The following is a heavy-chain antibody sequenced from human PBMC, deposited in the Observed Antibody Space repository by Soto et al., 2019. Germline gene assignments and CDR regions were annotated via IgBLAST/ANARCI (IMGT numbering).Heavy chain of an antibody. D-gene: IGHD2-2*01. Sequence: ASVKVSCKASGGTFSSYAISWVRQAPGQGLEWMGGFILIFGTANYAQKFQGRVTITADESTSTAYMELSSLRSEDTAVYYCARDRGGYCISTSCPPGYYYGIDVWGQGTTVTVSS. CDR2: FILIFGTA. V-gene: IGHV1-69*13. CDR3: ARDRGGYCISTSCPPGYYYGIDV. J-gene: IGHJ6*02. CDR1: GGTFSSYA.